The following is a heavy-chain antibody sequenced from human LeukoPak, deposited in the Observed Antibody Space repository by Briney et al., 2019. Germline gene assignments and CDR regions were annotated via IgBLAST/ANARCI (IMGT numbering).Heavy chain of an antibody. CDR2: INSDGNIT. V-gene: IGHV3-74*01. J-gene: IGHJ4*02. D-gene: IGHD6-13*01. CDR1: GFIFSSYA. Sequence: GRSLRLSCAASGFIFSSYAMHWVRQAPGKGLVWVSRINSDGNITNYADSVKGRFTISRDNAENTLYLQMNTLRADDTAVYYCAREKQQRGFDYWGQGTLVTVSS. CDR3: AREKQQRGFDY.